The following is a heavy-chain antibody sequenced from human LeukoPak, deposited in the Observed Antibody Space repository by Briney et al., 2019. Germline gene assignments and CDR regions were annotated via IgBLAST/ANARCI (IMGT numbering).Heavy chain of an antibody. CDR3: ARDYETTNF. J-gene: IGHJ4*02. Sequence: GGSLRLSCAASGFTFSSYWMHWVRQATGKGLVWVSRINIDGSSTSYADSVKGRFTISRDNAKNSLYLQMNSLRAEDTAVYYCARDYETTNFWGQGTLVTVSS. D-gene: IGHD4-17*01. CDR2: INIDGSST. V-gene: IGHV3-74*01. CDR1: GFTFSSYW.